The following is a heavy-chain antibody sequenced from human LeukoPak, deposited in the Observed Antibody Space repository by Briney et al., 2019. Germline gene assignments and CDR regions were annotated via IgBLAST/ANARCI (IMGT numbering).Heavy chain of an antibody. D-gene: IGHD2-2*01. Sequence: ASVKVSCKATGYTFTGYHMHWVRQAPGQGLEWMGRINPNSGDTNYAQKFQGRVTMTRDTSISTAYVELSRLRSDDTAVYYCARDYCSSTSCLFDYWGQGTLVTVSS. CDR3: ARDYCSSTSCLFDY. CDR1: GYTFTGYH. J-gene: IGHJ4*02. CDR2: INPNSGDT. V-gene: IGHV1-2*06.